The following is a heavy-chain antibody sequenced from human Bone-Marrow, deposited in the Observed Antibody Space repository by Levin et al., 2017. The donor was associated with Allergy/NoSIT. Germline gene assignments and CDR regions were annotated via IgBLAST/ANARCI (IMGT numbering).Heavy chain of an antibody. V-gene: IGHV1-2*04. D-gene: IGHD3-22*01. Sequence: GESLKISCKASGYTFTGYYMHWVRQAPGQGLEWMGWINPNSGGTNYAQKFQGWVTMTRDTSISTAYMELSRLRSDDTAVYYCARARDGGNYYDSSGSDYPSSDAFDIWGQGTMVTVSS. CDR1: GYTFTGYY. J-gene: IGHJ3*02. CDR3: ARARDGGNYYDSSGSDYPSSDAFDI. CDR2: INPNSGGT.